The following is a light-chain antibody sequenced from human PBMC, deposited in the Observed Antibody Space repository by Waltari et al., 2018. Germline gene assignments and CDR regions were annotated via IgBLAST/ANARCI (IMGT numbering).Light chain of an antibody. Sequence: SYVLTQPPSVSVAPGKTARIACGGNNIGAKSLHWYQERPGQAPVLIIYYDSVRPSGIPERFSGSNSGNTATLTISRVEAGDEADYYCQVWDYDTAHLVFGGGTTLTVV. CDR2: YDS. CDR3: QVWDYDTAHLV. J-gene: IGLJ3*02. V-gene: IGLV3-21*04. CDR1: NIGAKS.